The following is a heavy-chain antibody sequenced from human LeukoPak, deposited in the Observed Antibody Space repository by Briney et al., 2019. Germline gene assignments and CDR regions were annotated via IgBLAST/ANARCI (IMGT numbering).Heavy chain of an antibody. CDR3: ARSTTVTTYYFDY. D-gene: IGHD4-17*01. Sequence: GESLKISCKGSGYSITSYWIGWVRQMPGKGLEWMGIIYPGDSDTRYSPSFQGQVTISADKSISTAYLQWSSLKASDTAMYYCARSTTVTTYYFDYWGQGTLVTVSS. J-gene: IGHJ4*02. CDR1: GYSITSYW. CDR2: IYPGDSDT. V-gene: IGHV5-51*01.